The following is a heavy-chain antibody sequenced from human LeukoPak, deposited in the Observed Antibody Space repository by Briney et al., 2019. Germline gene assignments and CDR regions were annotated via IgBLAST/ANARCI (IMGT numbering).Heavy chain of an antibody. V-gene: IGHV3-48*01. D-gene: IGHD6-13*01. Sequence: SGGSLRLSCAASGYTFSGYSMNWVRQAPGKGLEWASYISSGSSTIYYADSVQGRFAISRDNAKNSLYLQMNSLRAEDTATYYCARDLKGYSSSGGVDYWGQGTLVTVSS. CDR2: ISSGSSTI. J-gene: IGHJ4*02. CDR3: ARDLKGYSSSGGVDY. CDR1: GYTFSGYS.